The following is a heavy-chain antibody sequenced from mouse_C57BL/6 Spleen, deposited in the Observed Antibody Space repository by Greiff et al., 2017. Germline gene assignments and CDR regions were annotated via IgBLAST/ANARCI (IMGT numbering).Heavy chain of an antibody. CDR1: GYSFTGYF. CDR3: ARDGTTVVADD. V-gene: IGHV1-20*01. J-gene: IGHJ2*01. D-gene: IGHD1-1*01. Sequence: VQLKESGPELVKPGDSVKISCKASGYSFTGYFMNWVMQSHGKSLEWIGRINPYNGDTFYNQKFKGKATLTVDKSSSTAHMELRSLTSEDSAVYYCARDGTTVVADDWGQGTTLTVSS. CDR2: INPYNGDT.